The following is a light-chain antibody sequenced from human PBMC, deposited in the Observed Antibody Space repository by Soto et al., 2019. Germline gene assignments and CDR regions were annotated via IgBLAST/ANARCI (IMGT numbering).Light chain of an antibody. Sequence: QSALTQPASVSGSPGQSITISCAGTSSDVGYYDLVSWYQQHPGKAPKLIIFEVTQRPSGISDRFSASKSGFTASLTISGLQPEDEAVYFCCTYAGHVPKFXGGTK. CDR1: SSDVGYYDL. CDR2: EVT. CDR3: CTYAGHVPK. V-gene: IGLV2-23*02. J-gene: IGLJ3*02.